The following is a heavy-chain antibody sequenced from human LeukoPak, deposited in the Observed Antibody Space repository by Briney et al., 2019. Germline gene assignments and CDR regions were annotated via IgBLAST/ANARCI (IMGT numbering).Heavy chain of an antibody. D-gene: IGHD5-18*01. CDR3: ARVYTAMATIFDY. CDR1: GGSISSYY. V-gene: IGHV4-59*01. J-gene: IGHJ4*02. Sequence: SETLSLTCTVSGGSISSYYWSWIRQPPGKGLEWIGCIYYSGSTNYNPSLKSRVTISVDTSKNQFSLKLSSVTAADTAVYYCARVYTAMATIFDYWGQGTLVTVSS. CDR2: IYYSGST.